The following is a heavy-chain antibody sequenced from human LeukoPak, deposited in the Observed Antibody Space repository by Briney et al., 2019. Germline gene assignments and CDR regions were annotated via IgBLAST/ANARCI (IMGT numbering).Heavy chain of an antibody. J-gene: IGHJ6*04. CDR3: AKGVGSTWLSTLSQVTMDV. CDR1: GFTFSSYG. CDR2: ISYDGSNK. Sequence: GGSLRLSCAASGFTFSSYGMHWVRQAPGKGLEWVAVISYDGSNKYYADSVKGRVTISRDNSKNTLYLQMNSLRVEDTAVYYCAKGVGSTWLSTLSQVTMDVWGKGTTVTVSS. V-gene: IGHV3-30*18. D-gene: IGHD2/OR15-2a*01.